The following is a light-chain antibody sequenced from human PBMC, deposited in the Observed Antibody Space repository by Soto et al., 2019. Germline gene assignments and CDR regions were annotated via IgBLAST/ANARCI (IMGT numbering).Light chain of an antibody. CDR2: DVN. CDR3: TSWTTSSTMI. Sequence: QSALTQPASVSGSPGQSITISCTGTSSDIGAYNFVSWYQQHPGKAPKLMLYDVNIRPAGVSSRFSGSTSGNTASLTISGLQAEAAADYYCTSWTTSSTMIFGGGTQLTVL. J-gene: IGLJ2*01. CDR1: SSDIGAYNF. V-gene: IGLV2-14*03.